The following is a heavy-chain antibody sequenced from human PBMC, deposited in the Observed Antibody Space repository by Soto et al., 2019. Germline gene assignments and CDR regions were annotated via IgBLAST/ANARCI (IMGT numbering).Heavy chain of an antibody. CDR2: IYYSGST. D-gene: IGHD2-2*01. Sequence: SETLSLTCTVSGGSISSGGYYWSWIRQHPGKGLESFVYIYYSGSTFYNPSLKSRVTISVDTSKNQFSLKLSSVTAADTAVYYCARDRFRYCSSTSCTHDYGMDVWGQGTTVTVSS. J-gene: IGHJ6*02. V-gene: IGHV4-31*03. CDR1: GGSISSGGYY. CDR3: ARDRFRYCSSTSCTHDYGMDV.